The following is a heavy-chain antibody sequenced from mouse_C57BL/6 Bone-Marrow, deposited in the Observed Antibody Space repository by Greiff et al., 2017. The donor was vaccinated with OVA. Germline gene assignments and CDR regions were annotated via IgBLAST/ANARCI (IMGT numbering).Heavy chain of an antibody. CDR2: ISNGGGST. Sequence: EVMLVESGGGLVQPGGSLKLSCAASGFTFSDYYMYWVRQTPEKRLEWVAYISNGGGSTDYPDTVKGRSTISRDNAKNTLYLQMSRLKSEDTAMYYCAREGVGGQGTSVTVSS. V-gene: IGHV5-12*01. J-gene: IGHJ4*01. CDR1: GFTFSDYY. CDR3: AREGV.